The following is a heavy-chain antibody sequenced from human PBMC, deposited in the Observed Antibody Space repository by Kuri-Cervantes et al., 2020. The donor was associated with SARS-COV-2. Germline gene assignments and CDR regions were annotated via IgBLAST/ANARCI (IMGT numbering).Heavy chain of an antibody. J-gene: IGHJ4*02. V-gene: IGHV4-4*02. D-gene: IGHD6-6*01. CDR3: SRSMEYSSSSAHFEY. Sequence: SETLSLTCDVSGGSISSLHWWSWVRQPPGKGLEWTGEIYHRGSTNYHPSLKSRVTISVDKSKNQFSLKLSSVTAADTAVYYFSRSMEYSSSSAHFEYWGQGTLVTVSS. CDR1: GGSISSLHW. CDR2: IYHRGST.